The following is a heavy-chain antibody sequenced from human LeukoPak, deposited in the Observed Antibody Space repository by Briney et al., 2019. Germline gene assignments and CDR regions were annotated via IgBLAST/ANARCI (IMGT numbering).Heavy chain of an antibody. V-gene: IGHV3-7*01. Sequence: GGSLRLSCAASGFTFNTYCMSWVRQAPGKGLEWVANIRQDGSDKYYVDSVKGRFTISRDNAKNSLYLQMNSLRAEDTAVYYCARDGGSAIPFDYWGQGTLVTVSS. J-gene: IGHJ4*02. CDR3: ARDGGSAIPFDY. CDR1: GFTFNTYC. CDR2: IRQDGSDK.